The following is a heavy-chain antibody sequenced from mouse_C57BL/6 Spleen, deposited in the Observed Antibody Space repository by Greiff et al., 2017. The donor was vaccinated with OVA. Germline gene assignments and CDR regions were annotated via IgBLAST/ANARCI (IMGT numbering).Heavy chain of an antibody. CDR1: GYTFTSYW. D-gene: IGHD2-5*01. CDR3: ARTHYSNLFDY. V-gene: IGHV1-69*01. CDR2: IDPSDSYT. Sequence: VQLQQPGAELVMPGASVKLSCKASGYTFTSYWMHWVKQRPGQGLEWIGEIDPSDSYTNYNQKFKGKSTLTVDKSSSTAYMQLSSLTSEDSAVYYCARTHYSNLFDYWGQGTTLTVSS. J-gene: IGHJ2*01.